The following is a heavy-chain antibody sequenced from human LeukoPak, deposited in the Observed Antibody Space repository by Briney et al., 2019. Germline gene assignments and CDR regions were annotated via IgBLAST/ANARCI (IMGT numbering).Heavy chain of an antibody. CDR3: ARARSDEDGYNYYFDY. CDR1: GYTFTSYY. V-gene: IGHV1-46*01. Sequence: ASVKVSCKASGYTFTSYYMHWVRQAPGQGLEWMGIINPSGGSTSYAQKFQGRVTMTRDTSTSTVYMELSSLRSEDTAVYYCARARSDEDGYNYYFDYWSQGTLVTVSS. J-gene: IGHJ4*02. CDR2: INPSGGST. D-gene: IGHD5-24*01.